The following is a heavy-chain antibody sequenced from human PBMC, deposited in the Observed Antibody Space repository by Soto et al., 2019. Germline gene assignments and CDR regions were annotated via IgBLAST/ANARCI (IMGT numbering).Heavy chain of an antibody. CDR2: IYYSGST. V-gene: IGHV4-61*01. CDR3: ARGEVGATYFDY. CDR1: GGSVSSGSYY. Sequence: QVQLQESGPGLVKPSETLSLTCTVSGGSVSSGSYYWSWIRQPPGKGLEWIGYIYYSGSTNYNPSLKSRVTISVDTSKNQFSLKLSSVTAADTALYYCARGEVGATYFDYWGQGTLVTVSS. D-gene: IGHD1-26*01. J-gene: IGHJ4*02.